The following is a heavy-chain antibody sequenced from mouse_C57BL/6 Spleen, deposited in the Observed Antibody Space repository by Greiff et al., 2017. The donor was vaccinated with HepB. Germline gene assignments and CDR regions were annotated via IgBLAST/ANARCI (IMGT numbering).Heavy chain of an antibody. J-gene: IGHJ1*03. Sequence: VQLQQSGAELVRPGASVTLSCKASGYTFTDYEMHWVKQTPVHGLEWIGAIDPETGGTAYNQKFKGKAILTADKSSSTAYMELLSLTSEDSALYYCTRPYYGSHGYFDFWGTGTTVTVSS. D-gene: IGHD1-1*01. CDR1: GYTFTDYE. V-gene: IGHV1-15*01. CDR3: TRPYYGSHGYFDF. CDR2: IDPETGGT.